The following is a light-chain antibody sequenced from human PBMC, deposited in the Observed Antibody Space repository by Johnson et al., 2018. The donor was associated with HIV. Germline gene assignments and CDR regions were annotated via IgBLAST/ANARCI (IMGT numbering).Light chain of an antibody. V-gene: IGLV1-51*01. CDR1: NSNIGNNY. CDR2: DSY. J-gene: IGLJ1*01. CDR3: GTWDSSLSAYV. Sequence: QSVLTQPPSVSAAPGQKVTISCSGSNSNIGNNYVSWYQQLPGTAPKLLIYDSYKRPSGIPDRFSGSKSGTSATLGITGLQTGDEADYYCGTWDSSLSAYVFGTGTKVTVL.